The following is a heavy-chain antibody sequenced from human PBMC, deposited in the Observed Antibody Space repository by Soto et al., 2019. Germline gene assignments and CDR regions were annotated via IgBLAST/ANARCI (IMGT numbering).Heavy chain of an antibody. Sequence: EVQLVESGGVVVQPGGSLRLSCAASGFTFDDYTMHWVRQAPGKGLEWVSLISWDGGSTYYADSVKGRFTISRDNSQNSLYLQMNSLRTEDTALYYCAKDAQLRAWYFDLWGRGTLVTVSS. J-gene: IGHJ2*01. D-gene: IGHD5-18*01. V-gene: IGHV3-43*01. CDR3: AKDAQLRAWYFDL. CDR2: ISWDGGST. CDR1: GFTFDDYT.